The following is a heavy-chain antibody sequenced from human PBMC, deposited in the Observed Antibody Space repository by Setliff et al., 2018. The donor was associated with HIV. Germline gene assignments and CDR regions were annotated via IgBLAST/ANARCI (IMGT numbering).Heavy chain of an antibody. J-gene: IGHJ6*02. CDR1: GLTFSSSY. CDR3: ARRGIIGTSHYHGMDV. D-gene: IGHD1-20*01. V-gene: IGHV3-13*01. CDR2: ISGGGAT. Sequence: GGSLRLSCAASGLTFSSSYMSWVRQAPGKGLEWVSSISGGGATYYADSVKGRFTISRENAKNSLYLHMNSLTAGDTAVYYCARRGIIGTSHYHGMDVWGQGTTVTVSS.